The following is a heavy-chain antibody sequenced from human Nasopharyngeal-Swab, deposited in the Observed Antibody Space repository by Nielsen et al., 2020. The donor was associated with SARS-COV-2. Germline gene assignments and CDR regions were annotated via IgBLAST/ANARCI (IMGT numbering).Heavy chain of an antibody. J-gene: IGHJ4*02. CDR3: ARDVWDIVVVVAANGFDY. CDR2: IKQDGSEK. V-gene: IGHV3-7*01. D-gene: IGHD2-15*01. Sequence: WIRQPPEKGLEWVANIKQDGSEKYYVDSVRGRFTISRDNAKNSLYLQMNSLRAEDTAVYYCARDVWDIVVVVAANGFDYWGQGTLVTVSS.